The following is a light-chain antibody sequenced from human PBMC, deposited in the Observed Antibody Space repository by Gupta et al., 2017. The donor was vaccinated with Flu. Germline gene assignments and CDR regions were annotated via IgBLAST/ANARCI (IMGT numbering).Light chain of an antibody. CDR1: NIGSKY. CDR2: DDG. Sequence: GQTASISCEGNNIGSKYVHWYQQRPGQAPVLVVYDDGDRPSGLPERFSGSNSGNTATLTISRVEAGDEADYHCQVWDSSGDHWVFGGGTRLTVL. J-gene: IGLJ3*02. V-gene: IGLV3-21*02. CDR3: QVWDSSGDHWV.